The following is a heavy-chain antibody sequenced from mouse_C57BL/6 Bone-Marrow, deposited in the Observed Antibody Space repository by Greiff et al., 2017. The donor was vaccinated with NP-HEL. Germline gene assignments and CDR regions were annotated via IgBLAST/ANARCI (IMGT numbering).Heavy chain of an antibody. CDR3: ARERLVVAKGYFDY. J-gene: IGHJ2*01. Sequence: QVQLQQPGAELVRPGSSVKLSCKASGYTFTSYWMHWVKQRPIQGLEWIGNIDPSDSETHYNQKFKDKATLTVDKSSSTAYMQLSSLTSEDSAVYYCARERLVVAKGYFDYWGQGTTLTVSS. CDR2: IDPSDSET. D-gene: IGHD1-1*01. V-gene: IGHV1-52*01. CDR1: GYTFTSYW.